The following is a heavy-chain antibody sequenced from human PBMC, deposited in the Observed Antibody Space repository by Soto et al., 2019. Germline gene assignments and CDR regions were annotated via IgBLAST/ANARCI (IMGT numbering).Heavy chain of an antibody. CDR1: GFTFSSYA. Sequence: GSLRLSCAASGFTFSSYAMHWVRQAPGKGLEWVAVISYDGSNKYYADSVKGRFTISRDNSKNTLYLQMSSLRAEDTAVYYCARDPPLYDSSGYYSFSPFDYWGQGTLVTVSS. CDR2: ISYDGSNK. V-gene: IGHV3-30-3*01. D-gene: IGHD3-22*01. J-gene: IGHJ4*02. CDR3: ARDPPLYDSSGYYSFSPFDY.